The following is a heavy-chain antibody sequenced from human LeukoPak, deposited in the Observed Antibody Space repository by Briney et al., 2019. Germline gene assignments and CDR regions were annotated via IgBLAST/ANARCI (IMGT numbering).Heavy chain of an antibody. CDR3: ARDVGIARDGDPQLAFQH. CDR2: IYYSGST. J-gene: IGHJ1*01. D-gene: IGHD6-6*01. V-gene: IGHV4-39*02. CDR1: GASITSNSYY. Sequence: SETLSLTCTVSGASITSNSYYWGWIRQPPGRGLEWIGSIYYSGSTYYNPSLKSRVTISVDTSKNQFSLKLSSVTAADTAVYYCARDVGIARDGDPQLAFQHWGQGTLVTVSS.